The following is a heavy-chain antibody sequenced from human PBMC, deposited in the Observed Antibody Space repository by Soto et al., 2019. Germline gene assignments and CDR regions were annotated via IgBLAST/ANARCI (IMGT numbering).Heavy chain of an antibody. CDR3: ARSVRDDGTQKRWSHMDV. V-gene: IGHV3-33*01. J-gene: IGHJ6*02. CDR1: GFTFSSYG. CDR2: IWYDGSNK. D-gene: IGHD2-15*01. Sequence: QVQLVESGGGVVQPGRSLRLSCAASGFTFSSYGMHWVRQAPGKGLEWVAVIWYDGSNKYYADSVKGRFTISRDNSKNTLYLQMNSLRAEDTAVYYCARSVRDDGTQKRWSHMDVWGQGTTVTVSS.